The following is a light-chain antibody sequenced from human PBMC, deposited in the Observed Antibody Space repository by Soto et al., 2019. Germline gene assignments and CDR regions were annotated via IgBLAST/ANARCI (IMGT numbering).Light chain of an antibody. CDR3: QQYGSSPAWT. Sequence: EIVLTQSPGTLSLSPGGTASLSCRASQSVSSSYLDWYQQTPGQAPRLLIYGASSRATGIPDRVSGIGSVTDFTLTISRLKPEDFAVYYCQQYGSSPAWTFGQGTKGE. V-gene: IGKV3-20*01. CDR1: QSVSSSY. J-gene: IGKJ1*01. CDR2: GAS.